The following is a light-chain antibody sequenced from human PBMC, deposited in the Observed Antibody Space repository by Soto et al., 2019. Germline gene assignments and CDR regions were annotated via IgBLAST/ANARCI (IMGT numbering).Light chain of an antibody. CDR1: SSDVGTYKY. J-gene: IGLJ1*01. CDR3: SSYAGSNNFV. Sequence: QSALTQPPSASGSPGQSVTISCTGTSSDVGTYKYVSLYQQHPGKAPKLMIYEVTKRPSGVPDRFSGSKSGNTASLTVSGLQAEDEADYYCSSYAGSNNFVFGTGTKVTVL. V-gene: IGLV2-8*01. CDR2: EVT.